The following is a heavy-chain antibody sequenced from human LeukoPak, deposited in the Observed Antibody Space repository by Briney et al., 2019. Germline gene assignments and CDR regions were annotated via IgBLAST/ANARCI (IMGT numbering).Heavy chain of an antibody. CDR3: AKDSSPSYSSGWYYFDY. V-gene: IGHV3-23*01. CDR2: ISGSGGST. J-gene: IGHJ4*02. CDR1: GFTFSSYA. Sequence: GGSLRLSCAASGFTFSSYAMSWVRQAPGKGLEWVSAISGSGGSTYYADSVKGRSTISRDNSKNTLYLQMNSLRAEDTAVYYCAKDSSPSYSSGWYYFDYWGQGTLVTVSS. D-gene: IGHD6-19*01.